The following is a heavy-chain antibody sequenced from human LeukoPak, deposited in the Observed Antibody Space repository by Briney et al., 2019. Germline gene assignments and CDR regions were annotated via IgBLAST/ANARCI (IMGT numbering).Heavy chain of an antibody. CDR3: ARGSITMVRGVRRNNWFDP. CDR2: IIPILGIA. D-gene: IGHD3-10*01. J-gene: IGHJ5*02. Sequence: SVKVSCKASGGTFSSYGISWVRQAPGQGLEWMGRIIPILGIANYAQKFQGRVTITADKSTSTAYMELSSLRSEDTAVYYCARGSITMVRGVRRNNWFDPWGQGTLVTVSS. V-gene: IGHV1-69*04. CDR1: GGTFSSYG.